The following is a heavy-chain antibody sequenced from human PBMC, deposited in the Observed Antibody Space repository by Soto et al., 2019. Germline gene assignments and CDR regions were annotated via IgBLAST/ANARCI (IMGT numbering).Heavy chain of an antibody. CDR2: IKSRIAGGTT. CDR3: TTDSTQTFSHGGPCYTVQTKIPDS. J-gene: IGHJ4*02. CDR1: GFTFNNGW. D-gene: IGHD2-15*01. V-gene: IGHV3-15*01. Sequence: EVHLVESGGGLVKPWGSLRLSCTASGFTFNNGWMSCVRQAPGKWLELVGGIKSRIAGGTTDYIASVQGRITISRHHSTDPLYLQMSSLETLDTAVYSCTTDSTQTFSHGGPCYTVQTKIPDSWGPGTLVSSSS.